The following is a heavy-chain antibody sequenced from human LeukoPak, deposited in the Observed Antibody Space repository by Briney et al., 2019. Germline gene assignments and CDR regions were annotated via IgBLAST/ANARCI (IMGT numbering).Heavy chain of an antibody. CDR3: ARDTAMAIDY. J-gene: IGHJ4*02. Sequence: SETLSLTCTVSGGSISSSSYYWGWIRQPPGKGLEWIGYIYHSGSTYYNPSLKGRVTISVDRSKNQFSLKLSSVTAADTAVYYCARDTAMAIDYWGQGTLVTVSS. CDR2: IYHSGST. D-gene: IGHD5-18*01. CDR1: GGSISSSSYY. V-gene: IGHV4-39*07.